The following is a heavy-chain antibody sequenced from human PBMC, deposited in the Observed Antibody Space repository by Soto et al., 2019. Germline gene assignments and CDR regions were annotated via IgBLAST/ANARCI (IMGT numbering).Heavy chain of an antibody. CDR1: GDSVSSNSAA. CDR2: TYYRSKWYN. CDR3: ARDGMGSSWWGDYYNYYGMDV. Sequence: SQTLSLTCAISGDSVSSNSAAWNWIRQSPSRGLEWLGRTYYRSKWYNDYAVSVKSRITINPDTSKNQFSLQLNSVTPEDTAVYYCARDGMGSSWWGDYYNYYGMDVWGQGXTVTVSS. D-gene: IGHD6-13*01. J-gene: IGHJ6*02. V-gene: IGHV6-1*01.